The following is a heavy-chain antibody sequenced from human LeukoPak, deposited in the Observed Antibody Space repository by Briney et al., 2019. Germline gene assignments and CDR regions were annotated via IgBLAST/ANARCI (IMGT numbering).Heavy chain of an antibody. CDR3: AREHYFYHMDG. CDR2: IKEDGSEK. V-gene: IGHV3-7*01. CDR1: GFMFSSYW. Sequence: HPGGSLRLSCAASGFMFSSYWMSWVRQAPGKGLEWVADIKEDGSEKSYVDSVKGRFTISRDNAKNSLYLQMNSLRAEDTAVYYCAREHYFYHMDGWGEGTTVTVSS. J-gene: IGHJ6*03.